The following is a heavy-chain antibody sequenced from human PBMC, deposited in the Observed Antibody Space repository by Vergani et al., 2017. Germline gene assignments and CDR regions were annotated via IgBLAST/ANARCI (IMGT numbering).Heavy chain of an antibody. D-gene: IGHD3-16*02. CDR3: GVIMFRSPRPDNWFDS. J-gene: IGHJ5*01. CDR1: GYSISRGFY. Sequence: QIQLQESGPGLVKPSETLSLTCSVSGYSISRGFYWAWIRQTPEKGLEWIGGMFHTGEASNSPSLQSRVAFSMDTSKNQFSLQLTSVTAADTAVYFCGVIMFRSPRPDNWFDSWGRGTLVTVSS. CDR2: MFHTGEA. V-gene: IGHV4-38-2*02.